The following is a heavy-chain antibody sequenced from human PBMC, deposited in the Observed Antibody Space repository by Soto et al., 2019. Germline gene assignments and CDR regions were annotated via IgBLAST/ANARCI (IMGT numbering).Heavy chain of an antibody. V-gene: IGHV3-33*01. CDR2: IWFDGSKE. CDR1: GFTFSSYG. Sequence: GGSLRLSCAATGFTFSSYGMHWVRQAPGKGLEWVAVIWFDGSKECYAASVEGRFTISRDNSKNMVYLEMNSPRDVDTAVYYCARAVPAAKGWFDSWGQGTLVTVAS. J-gene: IGHJ5*01. D-gene: IGHD2-2*01. CDR3: ARAVPAAKGWFDS.